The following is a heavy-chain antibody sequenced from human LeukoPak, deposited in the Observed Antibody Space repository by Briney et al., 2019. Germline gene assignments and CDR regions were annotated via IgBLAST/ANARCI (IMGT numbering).Heavy chain of an antibody. CDR1: GGSISGADYY. J-gene: IGHJ4*02. V-gene: IGHV4-61*08. Sequence: SQTLSLTCTVSGGSISGADYYWSWIRQPPGKGLEWIGYIYYSGSTNYNPSLKSRVTISVDTSKNQFSLKLSSVTAADTAVYYCARADYGGANYWGQGTLVTVSS. CDR2: IYYSGST. CDR3: ARADYGGANY. D-gene: IGHD4-23*01.